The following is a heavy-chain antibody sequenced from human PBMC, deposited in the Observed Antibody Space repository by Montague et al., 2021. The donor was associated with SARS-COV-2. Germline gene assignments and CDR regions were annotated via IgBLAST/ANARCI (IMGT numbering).Heavy chain of an antibody. CDR2: TYFRSKWYS. J-gene: IGHJ4*02. CDR3: VRYSGWFYFDF. Sequence: CAISGDSVSSNRVAWSWIRRSPSRGLEWLGRTYFRSKWYSDYAPSVRGRLTVNPDASKNEFSLELNYVTPEDTAVYYCVRYSGWFYFDFWGQGTLVTASS. CDR1: GDSVSSNRVA. V-gene: IGHV6-1*01. D-gene: IGHD6-19*01.